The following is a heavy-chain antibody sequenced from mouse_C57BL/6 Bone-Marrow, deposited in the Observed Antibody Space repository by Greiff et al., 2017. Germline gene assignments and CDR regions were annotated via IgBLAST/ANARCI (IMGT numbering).Heavy chain of an antibody. CDR1: GYTFTSYW. D-gene: IGHD1-1*01. CDR2: IDPSDSYT. V-gene: IGHV1-69*01. Sequence: VQLQQPGAELVMPGASVKLSCKASGYTFTSYWMHWVKQRPGQGLEWIGEIDPSDSYTNYNQKFKGKSTLTVAKSSSTAYMQISSLTSEDAAVYDCARAGGYYGRNYAIDYWGQGTSVTVSS. CDR3: ARAGGYYGRNYAIDY. J-gene: IGHJ4*01.